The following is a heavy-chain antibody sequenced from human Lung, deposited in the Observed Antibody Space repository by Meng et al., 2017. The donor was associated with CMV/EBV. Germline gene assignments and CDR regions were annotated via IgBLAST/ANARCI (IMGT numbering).Heavy chain of an antibody. D-gene: IGHD2-15*01. CDR2: ISYSGST. J-gene: IGHJ6*02. CDR1: GHPITTYY. V-gene: IGHV4-59*01. Sequence: SXTLSLXCTVSGHPITTYYWSWIRQPPGKGLEWIGYISYSGSTNYSPSLRSRVSLSVDTSKNQFSLELSAVTAADTAIYYCARDRAALGYYYYAMDVWGQGXTVTV. CDR3: ARDRAALGYYYYAMDV.